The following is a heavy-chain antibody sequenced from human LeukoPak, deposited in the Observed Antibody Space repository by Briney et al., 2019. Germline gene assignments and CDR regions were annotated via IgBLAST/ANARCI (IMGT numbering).Heavy chain of an antibody. CDR3: ATQPVDTAMVTVY. D-gene: IGHD5-18*01. J-gene: IGHJ4*02. CDR1: GYTFSRHG. Sequence: GGSLRLSCAAFGYTFSRHGIHWVRQAPGKGLEWVAVVWYDGRNRDYADSVKGRFTISRDNSKNTLYLQMNSLRAEDTAVYYCATQPVDTAMVTVYWGQGTLVTVSS. V-gene: IGHV3-30*02. CDR2: VWYDGRNR.